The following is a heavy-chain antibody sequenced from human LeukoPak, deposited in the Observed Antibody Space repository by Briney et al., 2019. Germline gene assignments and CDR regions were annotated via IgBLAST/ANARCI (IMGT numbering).Heavy chain of an antibody. CDR3: AKGGGRQLVRNWFDP. D-gene: IGHD6-13*01. J-gene: IGHJ5*02. CDR2: ISGSGGST. CDR1: GFTFSSYA. Sequence: GGSLRLSCAASGFTFSSYAMSWVRQARGKGLEWVSAISGSGGSTYYADSVKGRFTISRDNSKNTLYLQMNSLRAEDTAVYYCAKGGGRQLVRNWFDPWGQGTLVTVSS. V-gene: IGHV3-23*01.